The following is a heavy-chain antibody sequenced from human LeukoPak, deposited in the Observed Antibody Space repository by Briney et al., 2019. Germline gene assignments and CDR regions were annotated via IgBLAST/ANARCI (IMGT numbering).Heavy chain of an antibody. D-gene: IGHD1-26*01. CDR1: GFTFSSYG. J-gene: IGHJ3*02. CDR2: ISGGGTTI. V-gene: IGHV3-48*04. Sequence: GGSLRLSCAASGFTFSSYGMHWVRQAPGKGLEWVSYISGGGTTIYFADSVKGRFTISRDNAKNSLYLQMNSLRAEDTAVYYCAREGWGLSVADAFDIWGQGTMVTVSS. CDR3: AREGWGLSVADAFDI.